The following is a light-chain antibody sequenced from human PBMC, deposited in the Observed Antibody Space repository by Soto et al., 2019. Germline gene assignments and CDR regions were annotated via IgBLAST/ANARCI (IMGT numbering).Light chain of an antibody. CDR3: CSYAGNSGV. CDR2: EVS. CDR1: SSDVGSYNF. V-gene: IGLV2-23*02. J-gene: IGLJ3*02. Sequence: QSVLTQPASESGSPGQSIIISCTGTSSDVGSYNFVSWYQQHPGKARKLMIYEVSKRPSGVSNRFSGSKSGNTASLTISGLQPEDEADYYCCSYAGNSGVFGGGTKVTVL.